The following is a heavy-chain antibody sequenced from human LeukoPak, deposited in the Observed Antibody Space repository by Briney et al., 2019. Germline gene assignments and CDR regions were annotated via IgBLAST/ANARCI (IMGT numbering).Heavy chain of an antibody. J-gene: IGHJ3*02. CDR2: ISGSGGST. CDR1: GFTFSGYA. Sequence: PGGSLRLSCAASGFTFSGYAMSWVRQAPGKGLEWVSAISGSGGSTYYADSVKGRFTISRDNSKNTLYLQMNSLRAEDTAVYYCAKGGLRYFDWLPKSDAFDIWGQGTMVTVSS. V-gene: IGHV3-23*01. D-gene: IGHD3-9*01. CDR3: AKGGLRYFDWLPKSDAFDI.